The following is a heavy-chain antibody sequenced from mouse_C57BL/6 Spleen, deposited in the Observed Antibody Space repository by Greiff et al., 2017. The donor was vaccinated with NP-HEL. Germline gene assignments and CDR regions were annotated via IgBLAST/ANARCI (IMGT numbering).Heavy chain of an antibody. CDR1: GYTFTSYW. Sequence: QVQLQQPGAELVRPGSSVKLSCKASGYTFTSYWMDWVKQRPGQGLEWIGNIYPSDSEPHYNQKFKDKATLTVDKSSSTAYMQLSSLTSEDSAVYYCARGDYYGSSYVSWFAYWGQGTLVTVSA. CDR2: IYPSDSEP. V-gene: IGHV1-61*01. D-gene: IGHD1-1*01. CDR3: ARGDYYGSSYVSWFAY. J-gene: IGHJ3*01.